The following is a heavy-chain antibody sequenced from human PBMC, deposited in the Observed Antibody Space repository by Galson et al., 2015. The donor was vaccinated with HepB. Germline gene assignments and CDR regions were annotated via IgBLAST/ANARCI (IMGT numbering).Heavy chain of an antibody. Sequence: SLRLSCAASGFIFNTYNLHWVRQAPGKGLEWVAFIPHDGSTIYYADSVRGRFTISRDYSENTLYLQMNSLRVEDTAVYYCAKTLPSSGSYLGSWFDPWGQGTLVTVSS. D-gene: IGHD1-26*01. CDR2: IPHDGSTI. J-gene: IGHJ5*02. CDR1: GFIFNTYN. V-gene: IGHV3-30*02. CDR3: AKTLPSSGSYLGSWFDP.